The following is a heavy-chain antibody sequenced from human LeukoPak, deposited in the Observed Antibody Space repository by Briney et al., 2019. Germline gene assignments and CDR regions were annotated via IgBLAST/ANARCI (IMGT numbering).Heavy chain of an antibody. CDR3: ARDPDVDGGNSELDY. V-gene: IGHV1-18*01. D-gene: IGHD4-23*01. CDR1: GYTFTSYG. CDR2: ISAYNGNT. J-gene: IGHJ4*02. Sequence: ASVKVSCKASGYTFTSYGISWVRQAPGQGLEWMRWISAYNGNTNYAQKLQGRVTMTTDTSTSTAYMELRSLRSDDTAVYYCARDPDVDGGNSELDYWGQGTLVTVSS.